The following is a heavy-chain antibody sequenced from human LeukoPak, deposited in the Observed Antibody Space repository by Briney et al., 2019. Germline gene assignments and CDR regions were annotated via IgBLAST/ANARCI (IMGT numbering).Heavy chain of an antibody. CDR1: GFTFSSYA. V-gene: IGHV3-23*01. J-gene: IGHJ4*02. Sequence: GGSLRLSCAASGFTFSSYAMSWVRQASGKGLEWVSAISGSGGSTYYADSVKGRFTISRDNSKNTLYLQMNSLRAEDTAVYYCAKDSIVVVPAAEFDYWGQGTLVTVSS. CDR3: AKDSIVVVPAAEFDY. CDR2: ISGSGGST. D-gene: IGHD2-2*01.